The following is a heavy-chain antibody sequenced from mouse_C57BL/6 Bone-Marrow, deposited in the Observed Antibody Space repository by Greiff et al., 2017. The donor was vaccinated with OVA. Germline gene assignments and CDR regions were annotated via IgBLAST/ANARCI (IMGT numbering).Heavy chain of an antibody. CDR2: LDPSDSYT. D-gene: IGHD1-1*01. Sequence: QVQLQQPGAELVMPGASVKLSCKASGYTFTSYWMHWVKQRPGQGLEWIGELDPSDSYTNYNQKFKGKSTLTVDKSSSTAYMQLSSLTSEDSAVYYCARGFYYYGSRGYFDVWGTGTTVTVSS. CDR1: GYTFTSYW. CDR3: ARGFYYYGSRGYFDV. J-gene: IGHJ1*03. V-gene: IGHV1-69*01.